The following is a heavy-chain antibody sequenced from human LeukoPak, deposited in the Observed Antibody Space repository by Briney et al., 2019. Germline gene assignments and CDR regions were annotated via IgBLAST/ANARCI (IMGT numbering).Heavy chain of an antibody. CDR1: GYTFTDYF. J-gene: IGHJ4*02. CDR2: IDASNGAT. CDR3: ARDGSSVYDF. Sequence: ASVKVSCKASGYTFTDYFIHWVRQAPGRGLEWMGWIDASNGATSYTQILEGRVIITRDTSIGAVYMELSRLTSDDTAVYYCARDGSSVYDFWGQGTLVTVSS. V-gene: IGHV1-2*02.